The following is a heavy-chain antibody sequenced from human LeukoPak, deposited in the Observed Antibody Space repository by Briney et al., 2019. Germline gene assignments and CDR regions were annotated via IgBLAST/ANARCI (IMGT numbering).Heavy chain of an antibody. CDR1: GYTFTNFG. J-gene: IGHJ4*02. CDR2: IIPIFGTA. Sequence: SVKVSCKASGYTFTNFGISWARQAPGQGLEWMGGIIPIFGTANYAQKFQGRVTITADESTSTAYMELSSLRSEDTAVYYCARGTPHCSSTSCPFDYWGQGTLVTVSS. D-gene: IGHD2-2*01. V-gene: IGHV1-69*13. CDR3: ARGTPHCSSTSCPFDY.